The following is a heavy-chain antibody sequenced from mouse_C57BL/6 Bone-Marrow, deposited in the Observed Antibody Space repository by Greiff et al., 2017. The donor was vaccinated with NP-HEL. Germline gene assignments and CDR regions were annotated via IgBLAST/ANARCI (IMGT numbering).Heavy chain of an antibody. Sequence: VQLQQSGAELVRPGASVKLSCKASGYTFTDYYINWVKQRPGQGLEWIARIYPGSGNTYYNEKFKGKATLTAEKSSSTAYMQLSSLTSEDSAVYFCARSRRQLRLRDAYWGQGTLVTVSA. CDR1: GYTFTDYY. J-gene: IGHJ3*01. CDR3: ARSRRQLRLRDAY. CDR2: IYPGSGNT. V-gene: IGHV1-76*01. D-gene: IGHD3-2*02.